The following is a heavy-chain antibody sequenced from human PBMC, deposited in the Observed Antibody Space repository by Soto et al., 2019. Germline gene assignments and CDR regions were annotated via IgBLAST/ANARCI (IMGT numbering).Heavy chain of an antibody. CDR1: GDSISSGGYY. D-gene: IGHD3-22*01. CDR3: AIERHDDSSGWFYGMDV. J-gene: IGHJ6*02. Sequence: QVQLQESGPGLVKPSQTLSLTCTVSGDSISSGGYYWSWIRQHPGKGLEWIGYIYYSGSTYYNPSLKSRVTISVDTSKNQFSLKLSSVTAADTAVYYCAIERHDDSSGWFYGMDVWGQGTTVTVSS. V-gene: IGHV4-31*03. CDR2: IYYSGST.